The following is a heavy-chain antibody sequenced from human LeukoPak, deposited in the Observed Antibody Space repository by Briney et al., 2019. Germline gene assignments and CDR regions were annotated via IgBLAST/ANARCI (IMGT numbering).Heavy chain of an antibody. J-gene: IGHJ3*02. CDR2: ISGSSGST. CDR1: GFTFSSYA. CDR3: AKALPGVFSGMMGAFDI. Sequence: GGSLRLSCAASGFTFSSYAMSWVRQAPGKGLEWVSHISGSSGSTYYADSVKGRFTISRDNSKNTLSLQMNSLRAEDTAVYYCAKALPGVFSGMMGAFDIWGQGTMVTVSS. V-gene: IGHV3-23*01. D-gene: IGHD1-14*01.